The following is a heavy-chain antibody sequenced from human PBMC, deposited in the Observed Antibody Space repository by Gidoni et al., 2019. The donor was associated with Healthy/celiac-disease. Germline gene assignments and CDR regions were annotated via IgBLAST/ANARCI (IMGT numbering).Heavy chain of an antibody. CDR1: GFTFSSYA. CDR2: ISYDGSNK. Sequence: QVQLVESGGGVVQPGRSLRLSCAASGFTFSSYAMHWVRQAPGKGLEWVAVISYDGSNKYDADSVKGRFTISRDNSKNTLYLQMNSLRAEDTAVYYCASLGYCTNGVCYTDYWGQGTLVTVSS. D-gene: IGHD2-8*01. J-gene: IGHJ4*02. CDR3: ASLGYCTNGVCYTDY. V-gene: IGHV3-30-3*01.